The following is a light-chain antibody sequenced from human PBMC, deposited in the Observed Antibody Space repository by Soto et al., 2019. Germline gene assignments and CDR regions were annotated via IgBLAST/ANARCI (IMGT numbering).Light chain of an antibody. CDR3: QQYDNFPPWT. J-gene: IGKJ1*01. CDR2: DAS. Sequence: DIQMTQSPSSLSASVGDRVTITCQARQDISNYLNWYQQKPGKAPKLLIYDASNLETGVPSRFSGSGSGTDFTFTISSLQPEDIATYYCQQYDNFPPWTFGQGTKVEIK. CDR1: QDISNY. V-gene: IGKV1-33*01.